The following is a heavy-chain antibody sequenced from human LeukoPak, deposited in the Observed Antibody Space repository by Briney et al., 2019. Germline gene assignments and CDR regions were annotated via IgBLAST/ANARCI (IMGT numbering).Heavy chain of an antibody. Sequence: PSGTLTLTCAVYGGSFSGYYWSWIRQPPGKGLEWIGEINHSGSTNYNPSLASRVTISVDTSKTQFSLRLSSVTAADTAVYYCARMPVLLWFGESPAGMDVWNKGTTVTVS. CDR2: INHSGST. CDR3: ARMPVLLWFGESPAGMDV. V-gene: IGHV4-34*01. J-gene: IGHJ6*04. CDR1: GGSFSGYY. D-gene: IGHD3-10*01.